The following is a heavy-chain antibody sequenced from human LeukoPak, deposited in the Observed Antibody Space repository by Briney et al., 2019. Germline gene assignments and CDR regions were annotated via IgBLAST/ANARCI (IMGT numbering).Heavy chain of an antibody. V-gene: IGHV4-59*08. CDR3: ARGGWSLDY. D-gene: IGHD2-15*01. J-gene: IGHJ4*02. CDR1: GGSITSYY. CDR2: IYYSGSD. Sequence: PSETLSLTCTVSGGSITSYYWSWIRQPPGKGLEWIGYIYYSGSDNYNPSLKSRVTISVDTSKDQFSLKLSSVTAADTAVYYCARGGWSLDYWGQGTLVTVSS.